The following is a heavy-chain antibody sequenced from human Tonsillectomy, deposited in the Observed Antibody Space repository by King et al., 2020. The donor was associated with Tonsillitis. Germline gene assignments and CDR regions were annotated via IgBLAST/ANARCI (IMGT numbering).Heavy chain of an antibody. J-gene: IGHJ4*02. CDR2: LSYDGSNK. CDR1: GFTSISFA. CDR3: AKDLGGGAVDY. V-gene: IGHV3-30*18. D-gene: IGHD3-16*01. Sequence: VQLVESGGGVVQPGRSLSLSCAAPGFTSISFAMHWFRQAPGKGLDWVAVLSYDGSNKYYADSVKGRFTISRDNSKNPLYLQMNSLRAEDTAVYYCAKDLGGGAVDYWGQGTLVTVSS.